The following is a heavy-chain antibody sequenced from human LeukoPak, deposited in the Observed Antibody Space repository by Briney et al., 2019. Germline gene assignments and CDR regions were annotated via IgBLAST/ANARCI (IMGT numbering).Heavy chain of an antibody. CDR1: GFIFSDYY. D-gene: IGHD5-12*01. CDR3: ARGSGYSGYVDY. V-gene: IGHV3-11*01. J-gene: IGHJ4*02. Sequence: GGSLRLSCTASGFIFSDYYMSWIRQAPGKGLEWISYISRTGDTIYYADSVKGRFTISRDTAKNSLYLQMNSLRAEDTAVYYCARGSGYSGYVDYWGQGTLVTVSS. CDR2: ISRTGDTI.